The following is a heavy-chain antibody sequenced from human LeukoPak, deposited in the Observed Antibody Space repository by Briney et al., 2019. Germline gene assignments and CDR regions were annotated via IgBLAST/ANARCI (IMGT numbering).Heavy chain of an antibody. V-gene: IGHV3-9*01. Sequence: GGSLRLSCAASGFTFDDYAMHWVRQAPGKGLEWVSGISWNSGSIGYADSVKGRFTISRDNAKSSLYLQMNSLRAEDTALYYCAKENARYCSSTSCYTLDYWGQGTLVTVSS. CDR3: AKENARYCSSTSCYTLDY. D-gene: IGHD2-2*02. CDR2: ISWNSGSI. CDR1: GFTFDDYA. J-gene: IGHJ4*02.